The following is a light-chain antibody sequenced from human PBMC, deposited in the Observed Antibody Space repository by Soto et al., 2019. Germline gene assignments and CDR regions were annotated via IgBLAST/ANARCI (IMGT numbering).Light chain of an antibody. CDR3: QQYGYSSWT. J-gene: IGKJ1*01. CDR2: AAS. Sequence: IVLTQSPGTLSLSPGERATLSCMASQSVDSKYLAWYQQKPGQAPRILIFAASSRATGIPDRFSGSGSGTDFTLTISRLEPGDFAVYYCQQYGYSSWTFGQGTKVEIK. CDR1: QSVDSKY. V-gene: IGKV3-20*01.